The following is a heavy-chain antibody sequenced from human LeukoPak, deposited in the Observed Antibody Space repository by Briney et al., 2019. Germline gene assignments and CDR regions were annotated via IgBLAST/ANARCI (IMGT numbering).Heavy chain of an antibody. CDR3: ARPHLSYGDIRDYYYYYMDV. CDR2: ISSSSSYI. D-gene: IGHD4-17*01. CDR1: GFTFSSYS. Sequence: GGSLRLSCAASGFTFSSYSMNWVRQAPGKGLEWVSSISSSSSYIYYSDSVKGRFTISTDTSMNTVYLQMNSLRAEDTAVYYCARPHLSYGDIRDYYYYYMDVWGKGTTVTVSS. V-gene: IGHV3-21*01. J-gene: IGHJ6*03.